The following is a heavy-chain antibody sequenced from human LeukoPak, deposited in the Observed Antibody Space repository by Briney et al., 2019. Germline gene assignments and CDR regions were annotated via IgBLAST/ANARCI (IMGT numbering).Heavy chain of an antibody. CDR1: GGSVSSVGNY. D-gene: IGHD1-26*01. V-gene: IGHV4-61*08. CDR2: SYYTGST. Sequence: PSETLSLTCTVSGGSVSSVGNYWSWIRQPPGEGLKWIGYSYYTGSTNYNSSLKSRVTISIDTSKKQFSPKLNSVTAADTAVYYCARLSGSYPFDYWGQGTLVTVSS. J-gene: IGHJ4*02. CDR3: ARLSGSYPFDY.